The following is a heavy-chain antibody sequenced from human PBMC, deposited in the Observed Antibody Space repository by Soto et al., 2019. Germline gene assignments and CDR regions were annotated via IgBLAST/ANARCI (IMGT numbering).Heavy chain of an antibody. CDR3: ARDPGPYGDYSY. D-gene: IGHD4-17*01. CDR2: INPNNGGT. V-gene: IGHV1-2*02. J-gene: IGHJ4*02. CDR1: GYTFTGSN. Sequence: ASVKVSCKPSGYTFTGSNLHWWRQAPGQGLEGMGWINPNNGGTNYVQKFQDRVTMTRDTSITTAYMELSGMRSDDTAVSYCARDPGPYGDYSYWGQGTLVTVSS.